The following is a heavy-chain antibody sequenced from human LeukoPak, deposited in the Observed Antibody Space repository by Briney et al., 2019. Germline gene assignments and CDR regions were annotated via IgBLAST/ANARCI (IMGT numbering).Heavy chain of an antibody. CDR3: ARLYPYSSSRYYYYYGMDV. CDR2: IYYSGST. D-gene: IGHD6-13*01. CDR1: GGSISSYY. Sequence: SETLSLTCTVSGGSISSYYWSWIRQPPGKGLEWVGYIYYSGSTNYNPSLKSRVTISVDTSKNQFSLKLSSVTAADTAVYYCARLYPYSSSRYYYYYGMDVWGQGTTVTVSS. V-gene: IGHV4-59*08. J-gene: IGHJ6*02.